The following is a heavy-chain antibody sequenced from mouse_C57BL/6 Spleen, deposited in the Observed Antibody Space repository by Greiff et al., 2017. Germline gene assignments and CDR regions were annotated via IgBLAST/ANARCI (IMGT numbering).Heavy chain of an antibody. V-gene: IGHV2-6*01. CDR2: IWGVGST. J-gene: IGHJ3*01. D-gene: IGHD2-5*01. CDR3: ASEYYSNYRFAY. CDR1: GFSLTSYG. Sequence: QVQLQQSGPGLVAPSQSLSITCTVSGFSLTSYGVDWVRQSPGKGLEWLGVIWGVGSTNYNSALKSRLSISKDNSKSQVFLKMNSLQTDDPAMYYCASEYYSNYRFAYWGQGTLVTVSA.